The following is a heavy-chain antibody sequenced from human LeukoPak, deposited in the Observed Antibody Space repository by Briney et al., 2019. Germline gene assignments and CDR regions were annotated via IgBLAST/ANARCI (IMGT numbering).Heavy chain of an antibody. J-gene: IGHJ2*01. D-gene: IGHD2-15*01. V-gene: IGHV4-31*03. Sequence: PSETLSLTCTVSGGSISSGGYYWSWIRQHPGQGLEWIGYIYYSGSTYYNPSLKSRVTISVDTSKNQFSLKLSSVTAADTAVYYCARDYCSGGSCYSKNWYFDLWGRGTLVTVSS. CDR3: ARDYCSGGSCYSKNWYFDL. CDR2: IYYSGST. CDR1: GGSISSGGYY.